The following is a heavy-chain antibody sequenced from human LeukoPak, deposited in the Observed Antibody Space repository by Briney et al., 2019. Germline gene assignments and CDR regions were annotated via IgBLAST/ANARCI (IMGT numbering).Heavy chain of an antibody. CDR1: GGSISSGSYY. D-gene: IGHD4-11*01. Sequence: SETLSLTCSVSGGSISSGSYYWGWIRQPPGKGLEWIGSIYYSGSTYYSPSLKSRVTISVDTSKNQFSLKLSSVTAADTAVYYCARHDPPYRNFGAFDIWGQGTMVTVSS. V-gene: IGHV4-39*01. J-gene: IGHJ3*02. CDR3: ARHDPPYRNFGAFDI. CDR2: IYYSGST.